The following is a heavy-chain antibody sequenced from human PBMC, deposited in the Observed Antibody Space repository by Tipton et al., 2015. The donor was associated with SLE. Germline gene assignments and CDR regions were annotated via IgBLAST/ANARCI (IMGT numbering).Heavy chain of an antibody. CDR2: IYYSGST. D-gene: IGHD2-21*01. V-gene: IGHV4-59*01. CDR1: TGSISGYY. J-gene: IGHJ6*02. Sequence: LRLSCTVSTGSISGYYWTWVRQPPGKGLEWIGYIYYSGSTNYNPSLKSRVTISVDTSKNQFSLKLSSVTAADTAVYYCARGGLFACDLWGQGTRVTVSS. CDR3: ARGGLFACDL.